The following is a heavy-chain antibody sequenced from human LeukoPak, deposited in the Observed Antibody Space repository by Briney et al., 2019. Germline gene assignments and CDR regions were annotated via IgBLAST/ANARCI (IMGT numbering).Heavy chain of an antibody. CDR3: ARGGIAAAAYYFDY. CDR1: GGSISSYY. Sequence: SETLSLTCTVSGGSISSYYWSWIRQPPGKGLERIGYIYYSGSTNYNPSLKSRVTISVDTSKNQFSLKLSSVTTADTAVYYCARGGIAAAAYYFDYWGQGTLVTVSS. J-gene: IGHJ4*02. D-gene: IGHD6-13*01. V-gene: IGHV4-59*01. CDR2: IYYSGST.